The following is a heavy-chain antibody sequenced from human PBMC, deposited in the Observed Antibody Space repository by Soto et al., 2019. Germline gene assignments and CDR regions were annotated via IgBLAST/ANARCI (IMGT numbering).Heavy chain of an antibody. V-gene: IGHV1-69*13. D-gene: IGHD3-10*01. CDR3: ARGPSEYYYGSGSYYGMDV. CDR1: GGTFSSYA. Sequence: SVKVSCKASGGTFSSYAISWVRQAPGQGLEWMGGVIPIFGTANYAQKFQGRVTITADESTSTAYMELSSLRSEDTAVYYCARGPSEYYYGSGSYYGMDVWGQGTTVTVSS. CDR2: VIPIFGTA. J-gene: IGHJ6*02.